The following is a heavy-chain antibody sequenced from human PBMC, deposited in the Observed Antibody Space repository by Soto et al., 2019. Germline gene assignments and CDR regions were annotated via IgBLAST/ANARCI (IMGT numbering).Heavy chain of an antibody. D-gene: IGHD5-12*01. CDR2: SIPIFGTA. CDR3: ARGRGYSGDDHYYYFDMDV. CDR1: GGTFNNYP. V-gene: IGHV1-69*13. Sequence: SVKVSCKASGGTFNNYPITWVRQAPGEGLEWMGGSIPIFGTANYAQKFQGRVTISVDESTSAAYMELSSLRSEDTAVYYCARGRGYSGDDHYYYFDMDVWGQGTTVTVSS. J-gene: IGHJ6*02.